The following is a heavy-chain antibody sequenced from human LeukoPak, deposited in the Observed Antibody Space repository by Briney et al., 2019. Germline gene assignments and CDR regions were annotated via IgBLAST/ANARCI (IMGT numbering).Heavy chain of an antibody. CDR3: AKDTLLWFGEETDYYYGMDV. CDR2: ISGSGGST. Sequence: GGSLRLSCAASGFTFSSYAMSWVRQAPGKGLEWVSAISGSGGSTYYADSVKGRFTISRDNSKNTLYLQMNSLRAEDTAVYYCAKDTLLWFGEETDYYYGMDVWGQGTTVTVSS. D-gene: IGHD3-10*01. V-gene: IGHV3-23*01. J-gene: IGHJ6*02. CDR1: GFTFSSYA.